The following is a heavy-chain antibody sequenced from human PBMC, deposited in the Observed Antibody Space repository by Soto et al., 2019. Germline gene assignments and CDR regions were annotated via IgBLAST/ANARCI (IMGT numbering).Heavy chain of an antibody. CDR3: ARVTYDSFTAYSYYFDY. D-gene: IGHD3-9*01. J-gene: IGHJ4*02. V-gene: IGHV4-59*01. Sequence: SETLSLTCTVSGDSIRPYYWTWIRQPPGKGLEWIGYVYYSGSVNYKSSLKSRVNMSVDTSKNQFSLRLNSVTAADTAVYYCARVTYDSFTAYSYYFDYWGQGTLVTV. CDR2: VYYSGSV. CDR1: GDSIRPYY.